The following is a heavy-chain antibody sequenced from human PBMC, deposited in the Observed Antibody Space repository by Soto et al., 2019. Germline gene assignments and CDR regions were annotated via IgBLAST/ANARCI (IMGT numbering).Heavy chain of an antibody. CDR1: NGSFSDYF. CDR2: IKESGFA. CDR3: ARAGARTGELQWY. D-gene: IGHD1-26*01. Sequence: KASETLSLTCGVYNGSFSDYFWNWIRQPPGKGLEWIGEIKESGFATYNPSLKRRVTMSVDTANNQSSLKLTSVTAADTALYYCARAGARTGELQWYWGQGTLVTVSS. V-gene: IGHV4-34*01. J-gene: IGHJ4*02.